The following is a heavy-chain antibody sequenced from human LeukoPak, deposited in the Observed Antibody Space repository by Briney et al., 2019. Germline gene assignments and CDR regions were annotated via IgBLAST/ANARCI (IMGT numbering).Heavy chain of an antibody. D-gene: IGHD1-26*01. CDR2: INWNGGDK. J-gene: IGHJ4*02. CDR1: GFTFSSYS. CDR3: ARSPEWDPKQLGFKYFDY. Sequence: PGGSLRLSCAASGFTFSSYSMSWVRQAPGKGLEWVSGINWNGGDKRYADSVRGRFTISRDNAKNSLYLHMNSLRGEDTALYYCARSPEWDPKQLGFKYFDYWGQGTLVTVSS. V-gene: IGHV3-20*04.